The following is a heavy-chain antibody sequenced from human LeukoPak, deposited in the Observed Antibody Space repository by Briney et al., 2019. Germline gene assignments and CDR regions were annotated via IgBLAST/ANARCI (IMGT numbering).Heavy chain of an antibody. CDR2: INPNSGGT. J-gene: IGHJ4*02. Sequence: ASVKVSCKASGYTFTGYYMHWVRQAPGQGLEWMGWINPNSGGTNYAQKFQGRVTMTRDTSISTAYMELSRLRSDDTAVYYCARDGEYCSGGSCYVYFDYWGQGALVTVSS. D-gene: IGHD2-15*01. CDR1: GYTFTGYY. CDR3: ARDGEYCSGGSCYVYFDY. V-gene: IGHV1-2*02.